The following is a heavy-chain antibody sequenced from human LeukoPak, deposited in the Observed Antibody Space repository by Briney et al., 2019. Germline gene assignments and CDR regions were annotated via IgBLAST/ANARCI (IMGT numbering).Heavy chain of an antibody. D-gene: IGHD2-2*01. Sequence: PGGSLRLSCAASGFTFSSYWMSWVRQAPGKGLEWVANIKQDGSEKYYVDSVKGRFTISRDNAKNSLYLQMNSLRAEDTAVYYCAREIVVVPAVRHYYYGMDVWSQGTTVTVSS. CDR1: GFTFSSYW. CDR3: AREIVVVPAVRHYYYGMDV. CDR2: IKQDGSEK. V-gene: IGHV3-7*01. J-gene: IGHJ6*02.